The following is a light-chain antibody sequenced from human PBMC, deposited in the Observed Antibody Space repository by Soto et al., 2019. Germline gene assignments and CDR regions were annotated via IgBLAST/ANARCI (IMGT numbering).Light chain of an antibody. Sequence: EIVLTQSPGTLSLSPGERATLSCRASQSVSSSSLAWYQQKPGQAPRLLIYGASRRATDIPDRFSGSGSGTDFSLTISRLERQDFVVYYCRQYCNSPRAFGQGTKLQIK. CDR3: RQYCNSPRA. CDR2: GAS. V-gene: IGKV3-20*01. J-gene: IGKJ2*01. CDR1: QSVSSSS.